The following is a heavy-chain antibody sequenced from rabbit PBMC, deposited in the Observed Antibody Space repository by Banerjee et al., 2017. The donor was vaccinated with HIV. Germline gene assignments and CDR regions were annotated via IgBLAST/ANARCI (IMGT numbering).Heavy chain of an antibody. CDR1: GFTFSSNA. CDR2: IGTGSGNT. D-gene: IGHD4-1*01. V-gene: IGHV1S40*01. Sequence: QSLEESGGDLVKPGASLTLTCKASGFTFSSNAMCWVRQAPGKGLEWIGCIGTGSGNTYYASWAKGRFTISKTSSTTVTLQMTSLTAADTATYFCARDPYSSGWGGSLWGPGTLVTVS. J-gene: IGHJ4*01. CDR3: ARDPYSSGWGGSL.